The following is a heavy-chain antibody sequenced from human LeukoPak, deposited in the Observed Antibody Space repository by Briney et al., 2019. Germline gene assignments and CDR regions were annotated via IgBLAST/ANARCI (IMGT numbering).Heavy chain of an antibody. V-gene: IGHV4-34*01. CDR1: GGSFSGYY. J-gene: IGHJ4*02. CDR2: INHSGST. Sequence: NPSETLSLTCAVYGGSFSGYYWSWFRQPPGKGLEWIGEINHSGSTNYNPSLKSRVTISVDTSKNQFSLKLSSVTAADTAVYYCASGGSCYDYWGQGTLVTVSS. CDR3: ASGGSCYDY. D-gene: IGHD2-2*01.